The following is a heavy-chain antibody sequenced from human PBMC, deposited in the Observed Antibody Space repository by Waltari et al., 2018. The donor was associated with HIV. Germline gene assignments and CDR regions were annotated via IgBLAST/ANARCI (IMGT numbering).Heavy chain of an antibody. CDR2: IRNKANSYAT. Sequence: EVQLVESGGGLVQPGGSLKLSCAASGFTFSGSAIHWVRQASGKGLEWSGGIRNKANSYATAYAASVKGRFTVSRDDSKNTAFLQMSSLKIEDTAVYYCTGQGGIATFGVVVDVWGQGTTVIV. V-gene: IGHV3-73*01. D-gene: IGHD3-3*01. J-gene: IGHJ6*02. CDR3: TGQGGIATFGVVVDV. CDR1: GFTFSGSA.